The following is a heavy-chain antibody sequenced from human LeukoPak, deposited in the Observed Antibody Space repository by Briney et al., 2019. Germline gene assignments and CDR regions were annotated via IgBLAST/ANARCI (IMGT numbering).Heavy chain of an antibody. CDR3: ARANVVAALDY. J-gene: IGHJ4*02. Sequence: ASVKVSCKASGYTFTSYGISWVRQAPGQGLEWMGWISAYNGNTNYAQKLQGRVTMTTDTAANTAYMELRSLRSDDTAVYYGARANVVAALDYWGEGTLVTVSS. CDR2: ISAYNGNT. CDR1: GYTFTSYG. V-gene: IGHV1-18*04. D-gene: IGHD2-15*01.